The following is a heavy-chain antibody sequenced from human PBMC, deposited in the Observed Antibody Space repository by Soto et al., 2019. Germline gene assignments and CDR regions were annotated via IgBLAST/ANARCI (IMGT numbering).Heavy chain of an antibody. D-gene: IGHD3-3*01. V-gene: IGHV4-30-4*01. CDR2: IYYSGST. Sequence: QVQLQESGPGLVKPSQTLSLTCTVSGGSISSGDYYWSWIRQPPGKGLEWIGYIYYSGSTYYNPALKSRVTISVDTSKNQFSLKLSSVTAADTAVYYCARASPEKEWLLYHFDYWGQGTLVTVSS. CDR1: GGSISSGDYY. CDR3: ARASPEKEWLLYHFDY. J-gene: IGHJ4*02.